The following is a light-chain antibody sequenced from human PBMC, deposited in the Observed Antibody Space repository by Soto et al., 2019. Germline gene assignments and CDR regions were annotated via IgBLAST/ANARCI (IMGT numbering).Light chain of an antibody. CDR1: QGVSRH. V-gene: IGKV3D-15*01. CDR3: QEYRQWLLT. CDR2: AAY. J-gene: IGKJ4*01. Sequence: EIVMTQSPAPLSLSPGERATLSCRASQGVSRHLAWYQQKPGQAPRLLIYAAYIRAAGVPARFSGSGSGTEFTLTISSLRCEDFSVYYCQEYRQWLLTFGGGTKVEI.